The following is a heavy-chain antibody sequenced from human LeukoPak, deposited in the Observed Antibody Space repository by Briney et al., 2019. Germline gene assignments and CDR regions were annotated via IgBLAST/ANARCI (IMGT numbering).Heavy chain of an antibody. J-gene: IGHJ4*02. D-gene: IGHD1-26*01. Sequence: SETLSLTCAVYGGSFSGNYWIWIRQPPGKGLEWIGEINHRGNSNYNPSLKSRVTMSVDTSKNQISLKLSPVTAADTAIYYCARKAVGPTSNYFDYWGQGTLVTVSS. CDR3: ARKAVGPTSNYFDY. V-gene: IGHV4-34*01. CDR1: GGSFSGNY. CDR2: INHRGNS.